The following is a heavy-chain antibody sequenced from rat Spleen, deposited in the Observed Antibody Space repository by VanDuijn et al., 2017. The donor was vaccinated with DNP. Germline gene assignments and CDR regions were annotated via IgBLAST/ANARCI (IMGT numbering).Heavy chain of an antibody. Sequence: EVQLVESGGGLVQPGXXLKLSXXXSGFTXSKYXXAXXXQAXTXGLXXVASIXTSGEYAHYRDSVKGRFTISRDNAKDTQYLQMDSLRSEDTATYYCARRDYYDGSDYLFDYWGQGVMVTVSS. CDR2: IXTSGEYA. J-gene: IGHJ2*01. V-gene: IGHV5S13*01. CDR3: ARRDYYDGSDYLFDY. D-gene: IGHD1-12*02. CDR1: GFTXSKYX.